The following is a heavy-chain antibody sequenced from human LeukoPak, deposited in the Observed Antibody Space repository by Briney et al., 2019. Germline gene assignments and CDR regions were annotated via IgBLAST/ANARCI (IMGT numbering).Heavy chain of an antibody. J-gene: IGHJ3*02. D-gene: IGHD3-10*01. V-gene: IGHV3-53*01. CDR2: IYSDNT. CDR3: ASFPPYMVRTDAFDI. CDR1: GFTVSSNS. Sequence: PGGSLRLSCTVSGFTVSSNSMSWVRQAPGKGLEWVSFIYSDNTHYSDSVKGRFTISRDNAKNSQYLQMNSLRAEDTAVYYCASFPPYMVRTDAFDIWGQGTMVTVSS.